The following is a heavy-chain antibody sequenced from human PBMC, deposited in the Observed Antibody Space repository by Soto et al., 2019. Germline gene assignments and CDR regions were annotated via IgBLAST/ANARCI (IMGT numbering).Heavy chain of an antibody. J-gene: IGHJ5*02. CDR1: GGSISKFY. D-gene: IGHD5-12*01. Sequence: SETLSLTCSVSGGSISKFYWSWIRKTAGKGLEWMGRVYATGTTDYNPSLRSRVAMSVDISKKTFSLRLISVTAADTGVYYCVRDGSKTLRDWFDPWGQGKLVTVSS. V-gene: IGHV4-4*07. CDR3: VRDGSKTLRDWFDP. CDR2: VYATGTT.